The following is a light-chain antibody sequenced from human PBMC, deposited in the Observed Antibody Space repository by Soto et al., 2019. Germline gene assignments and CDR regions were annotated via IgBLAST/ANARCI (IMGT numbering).Light chain of an antibody. V-gene: IGKV3-15*01. Sequence: EIVLTQSPATVSVSPGERATLSCRASQRISSNLAWYQQKPGQAPRLLIYGASTRDTAIPPRFSGSGSETEFTTTISSLLSEDFAAFYCQQYYNWPPYTFGQGTKLEIK. CDR3: QQYYNWPPYT. J-gene: IGKJ2*01. CDR1: QRISSN. CDR2: GAS.